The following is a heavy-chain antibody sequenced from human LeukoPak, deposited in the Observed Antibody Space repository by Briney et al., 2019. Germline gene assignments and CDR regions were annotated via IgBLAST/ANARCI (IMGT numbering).Heavy chain of an antibody. D-gene: IGHD3-9*01. CDR2: IRYDGSNK. J-gene: IGHJ3*02. V-gene: IGHV3-30*02. CDR3: AKEMRYFDWLLAGAFDI. Sequence: GGSLRLSCAASGFTFSSYGMHWVRQAPGKGLEWVAFIRYDGSNKYYADSVKGRFTISRYNSKNTLYLQMNSLRAEDTAVYYCAKEMRYFDWLLAGAFDIWGQGTMVTVSS. CDR1: GFTFSSYG.